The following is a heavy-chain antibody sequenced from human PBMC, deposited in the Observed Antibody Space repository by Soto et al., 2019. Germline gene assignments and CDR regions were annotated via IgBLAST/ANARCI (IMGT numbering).Heavy chain of an antibody. CDR1: CGSLVSYY. CDR2: IYYSGST. V-gene: IGHV4-59*01. Sequence: PSATLSLTYTVSCGSLVSYYWIWIRQPPGKGLEWIGYIYYSGSTNYNPSLKSRVTISVDTSKNQFSLKLSSVTAADTAVYYCARTYYDILTGYYQYNWFDPWGQGTLVTVSS. D-gene: IGHD3-9*01. J-gene: IGHJ5*02. CDR3: ARTYYDILTGYYQYNWFDP.